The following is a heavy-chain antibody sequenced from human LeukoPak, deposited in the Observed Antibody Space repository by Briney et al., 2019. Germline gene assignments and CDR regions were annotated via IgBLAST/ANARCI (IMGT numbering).Heavy chain of an antibody. J-gene: IGHJ4*02. Sequence: GGSLGLSCAASGFTFTSYSMNWVRQAPGKGLEWVSTISGGGGSTYYADSVKGRFTISRDNSKNTLYLQVNSLRAEDTAVYYCAKGGKWDVTPFDYWGQGTLVTVSS. D-gene: IGHD1-26*01. CDR3: AKGGKWDVTPFDY. CDR1: GFTFTSYS. V-gene: IGHV3-23*01. CDR2: ISGGGGST.